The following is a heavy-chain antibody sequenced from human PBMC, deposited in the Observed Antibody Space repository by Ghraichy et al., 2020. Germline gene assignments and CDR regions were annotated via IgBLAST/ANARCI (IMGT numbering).Heavy chain of an antibody. J-gene: IGHJ4*02. Sequence: SETLSLTCAVYGGSFSGYYWSWIRQPPGKGLEWIGEINHSGSTNYNPSLKSRVTISVDTSKNQFSLKLSSVTAADTAVYYCARGKFAPYYDYVWGSYRTYYFDYWGQGTLVTVSS. CDR2: INHSGST. V-gene: IGHV4-34*01. CDR3: ARGKFAPYYDYVWGSYRTYYFDY. D-gene: IGHD3-16*02. CDR1: GGSFSGYY.